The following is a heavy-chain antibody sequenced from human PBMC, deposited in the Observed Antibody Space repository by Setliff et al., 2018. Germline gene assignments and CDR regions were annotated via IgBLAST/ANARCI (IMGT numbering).Heavy chain of an antibody. Sequence: GASVKVSCKTSGYIFTNYYIHWVRQAPGQGLEWMGWINANTGGTREVQKFQGRVTMTRDTSIDTAYMEVNRLTYDDTAVYYCVTAQGAEHFDYWGQGSLVTVSS. D-gene: IGHD3-16*01. J-gene: IGHJ4*02. CDR1: GYIFTNYY. CDR3: VTAQGAEHFDY. CDR2: INANTGGT. V-gene: IGHV1-2*02.